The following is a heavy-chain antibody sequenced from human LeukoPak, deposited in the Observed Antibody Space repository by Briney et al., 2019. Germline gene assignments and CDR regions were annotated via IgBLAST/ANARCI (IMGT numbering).Heavy chain of an antibody. J-gene: IGHJ4*02. CDR1: GGSISSGGYY. Sequence: SETLSLTCTVSGGSISSGGYYWSWIRQHPGKGLEWIGYIYYSGSTYYNPSLKSRVTISVDTSKNQFSLKLSSVTAADTAVYYCARGPGYYDSSGLWIFDYWGQGTLVTVSS. CDR3: ARGPGYYDSSGLWIFDY. V-gene: IGHV4-31*03. CDR2: IYYSGST. D-gene: IGHD3-22*01.